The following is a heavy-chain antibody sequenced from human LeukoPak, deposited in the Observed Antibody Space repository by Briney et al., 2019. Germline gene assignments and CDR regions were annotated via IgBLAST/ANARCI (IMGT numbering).Heavy chain of an antibody. CDR2: ISSSGSTI. CDR1: GFTFSDYY. CDR3: ATNSTVTRVGFDY. V-gene: IGHV3-11*04. D-gene: IGHD4-17*01. J-gene: IGHJ4*02. Sequence: GGSLRLSCAASGFTFSDYYMSWIRQAPGKGLEWVSYISSSGSTIHYADSVKGRFTISRDNAKNSLYLQMNSLRAEDMAVYYCATNSTVTRVGFDYWGQGTLVTVSS.